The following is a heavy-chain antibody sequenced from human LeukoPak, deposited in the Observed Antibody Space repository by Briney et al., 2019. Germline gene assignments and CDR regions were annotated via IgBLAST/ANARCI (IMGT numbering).Heavy chain of an antibody. J-gene: IGHJ4*02. Sequence: GGSLRLPCAASGFTFSSYAMSWVRQAPGKGLEWVSAISGSGGSTYYADSVKGRFTISRDNSKNTLYLQMNSLRAEDTAVYYCAKSPGPTVTTIDYWGQGTLVTVSS. CDR3: AKSPGPTVTTIDY. V-gene: IGHV3-23*01. CDR1: GFTFSSYA. CDR2: ISGSGGST. D-gene: IGHD4-17*01.